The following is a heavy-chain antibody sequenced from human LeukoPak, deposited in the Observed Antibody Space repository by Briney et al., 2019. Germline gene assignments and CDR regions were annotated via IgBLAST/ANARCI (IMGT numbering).Heavy chain of an antibody. D-gene: IGHD3-22*01. V-gene: IGHV3-72*01. J-gene: IGHJ4*02. Sequence: PGGSLRLSCAASGFTFSDHYMDWVRQAPGKGLEWVGRTRNKANSYTTEYAASVKGRFTISRDDSKNSLYLQMNSLKTEDTAVYYCARGHYYDSSGYYSEPLFDYWGQGTLVTVSS. CDR1: GFTFSDHY. CDR3: ARGHYYDSSGYYSEPLFDY. CDR2: TRNKANSYTT.